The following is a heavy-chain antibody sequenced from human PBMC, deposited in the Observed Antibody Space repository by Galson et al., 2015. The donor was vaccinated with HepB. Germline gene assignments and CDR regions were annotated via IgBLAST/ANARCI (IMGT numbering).Heavy chain of an antibody. Sequence: SVKVSCKASGGTFSSYAISWVRQAPGQGLEWMGRIIPILGIANYAQKFQGRVTITADKSTSTAYMELSSLRSEDTAVYYCARGVSCSSTSCYRVYYYYYGMDVWGQGTTVTVSS. CDR3: ARGVSCSSTSCYRVYYYYYGMDV. V-gene: IGHV1-69*04. CDR1: GGTFSSYA. D-gene: IGHD2-2*01. J-gene: IGHJ6*02. CDR2: IIPILGIA.